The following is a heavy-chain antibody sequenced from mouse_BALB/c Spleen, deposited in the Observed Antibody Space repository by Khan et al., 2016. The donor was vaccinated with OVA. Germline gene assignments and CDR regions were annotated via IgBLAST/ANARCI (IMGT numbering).Heavy chain of an antibody. CDR1: GFTFSNYA. CDR2: ISTGDTT. V-gene: IGHV5-6-5*01. J-gene: IGHJ3*01. Sequence: EVELVESGGGLVKPGGSLKVSCAASGFTFSNYAMSWVRQTPEKRLEWVASISTGDTTYYPASVKGRFTISRDKSRNILYLQMSSLRSDDTAMYYCARDYWFVYWGQGTLVTVSA. CDR3: ARDYWFVY.